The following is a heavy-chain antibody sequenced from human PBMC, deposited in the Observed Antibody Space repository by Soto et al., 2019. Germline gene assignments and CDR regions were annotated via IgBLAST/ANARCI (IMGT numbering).Heavy chain of an antibody. D-gene: IGHD3-9*01. CDR2: MYYSGST. CDR1: GGSIRSTSYY. J-gene: IGHJ5*02. Sequence: QVQLQESGPGLVKPSETLSIMCSVSGGSIRSTSYYWGWIGQPQGKGLEWIVTMYYSGSTFYNPTLQSRVAISVDTSNNQFSLKLNSVTAADTAVYYCARGSQYEISTGQKFDPWGQGTVF. CDR3: ARGSQYEISTGQKFDP. V-gene: IGHV4-39*01.